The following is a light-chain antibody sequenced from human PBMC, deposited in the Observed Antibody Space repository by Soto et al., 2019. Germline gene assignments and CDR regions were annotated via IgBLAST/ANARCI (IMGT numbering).Light chain of an antibody. J-gene: IGKJ2*01. Sequence: EIVLTQSPATLSVSPGERATLSCRASQSVSSNLAWYQQKPGQAPRLLIYGASIRATGIPARFSGRGSGTEFTLTVSSLQSEDFAVYYCQQYDDWPMYTFGQGTKLEI. CDR3: QQYDDWPMYT. V-gene: IGKV3-15*01. CDR1: QSVSSN. CDR2: GAS.